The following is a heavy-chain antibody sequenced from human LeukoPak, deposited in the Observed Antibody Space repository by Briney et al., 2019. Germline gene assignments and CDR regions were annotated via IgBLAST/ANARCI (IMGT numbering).Heavy chain of an antibody. J-gene: IGHJ4*02. CDR2: IYSGGGT. CDR3: AKRGVVIRVILVGFHKEAYYFDS. D-gene: IGHD3-22*01. Sequence: GGSLRLSCSASGFTVSNNYMSWVRQAPGKGLEWVSIIYSGGGTNYADSVKGRFTISRDNPKNTLYLQMNSLRAEDTAVYFCAKRGVVIRVILVGFHKEAYYFDSWGQGALVTVSS. CDR1: GFTVSNNY. V-gene: IGHV3-53*01.